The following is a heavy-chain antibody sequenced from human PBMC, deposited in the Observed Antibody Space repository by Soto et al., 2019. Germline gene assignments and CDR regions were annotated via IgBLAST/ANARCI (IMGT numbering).Heavy chain of an antibody. Sequence: QVQLEQSAPEVKKPGASVKVSCKASGHTFSTYGISWVRQAPGQGLEWMGWINTHNGNTNYAQNLQGRVTMTADTSTSTAYMELRSLRSDDTAVYYCTREGSAPYYYYGMDVWGQGTTVTVSS. J-gene: IGHJ6*02. CDR1: GHTFSTYG. D-gene: IGHD3-10*01. CDR2: INTHNGNT. V-gene: IGHV1-18*01. CDR3: TREGSAPYYYYGMDV.